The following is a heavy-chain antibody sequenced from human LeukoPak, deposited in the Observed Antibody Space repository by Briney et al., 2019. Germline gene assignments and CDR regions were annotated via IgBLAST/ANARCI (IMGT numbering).Heavy chain of an antibody. CDR3: ARGLYGDYYIRYFDF. CDR1: GGTFSSYA. D-gene: IGHD4-17*01. V-gene: IGHV1-69*06. J-gene: IGHJ4*02. Sequence: ASVKVSCKASGGTFSSYAISWVRQAPGQGLEWMGGIIPIFGTANYAQKFQGRVTITADKSTSTAYMELSSLRSEDTAVYYCARGLYGDYYIRYFDFWGQGTLVAVSS. CDR2: IIPIFGTA.